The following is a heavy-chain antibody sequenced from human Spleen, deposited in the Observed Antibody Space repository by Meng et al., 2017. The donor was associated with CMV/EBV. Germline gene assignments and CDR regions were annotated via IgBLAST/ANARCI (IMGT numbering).Heavy chain of an antibody. D-gene: IGHD6-19*01. J-gene: IGHJ4*02. CDR1: GGAISSYY. CDR2: IYTSGST. V-gene: IGHV4-4*07. Sequence: VQRQESGQGRVEPSEPLSLPCTVSGGAISSYYWRWIRQPAGKGLEWIGRIYTSGSTNYNPSLKSRVTMSVDTSKNQFSLKLSSVTAADTAVYYCARGLTQWLPFDYWGQGTVVTVSS. CDR3: ARGLTQWLPFDY.